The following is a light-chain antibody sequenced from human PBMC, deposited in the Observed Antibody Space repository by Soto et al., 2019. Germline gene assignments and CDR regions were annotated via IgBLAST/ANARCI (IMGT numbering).Light chain of an antibody. CDR1: QGINNW. CDR2: AAS. J-gene: IGKJ4*01. Sequence: DIQMTQSPSSVSASVGDTVTITCRASQGINNWLAWYQQKPGKAPKLLIYAASSLQSGVPSRFSGSGSGTDSTLSISSLQPEDFATYYFQEANNFPITFGGGTKVEIK. CDR3: QEANNFPIT. V-gene: IGKV1D-12*01.